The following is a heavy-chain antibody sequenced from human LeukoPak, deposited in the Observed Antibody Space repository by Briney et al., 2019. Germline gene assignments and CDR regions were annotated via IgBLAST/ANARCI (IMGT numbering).Heavy chain of an antibody. Sequence: SETLSLTCAVYGGSFSGYYWSWIRQPPGKGLEWIGEINHSGSTNYNPSLKSRVTISVGTSKNQFSLKLSSVTAADTAVYYCARVRRHYYDSSGYYFPPPDAFDIWGQGTMVTVSS. CDR3: ARVRRHYYDSSGYYFPPPDAFDI. V-gene: IGHV4-34*01. J-gene: IGHJ3*02. CDR2: INHSGST. CDR1: GGSFSGYY. D-gene: IGHD3-22*01.